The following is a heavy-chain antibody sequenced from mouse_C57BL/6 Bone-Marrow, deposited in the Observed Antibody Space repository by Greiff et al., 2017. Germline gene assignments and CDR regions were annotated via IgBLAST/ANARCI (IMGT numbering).Heavy chain of an antibody. D-gene: IGHD4-1*01. CDR2: ISSGSSTI. Sequence: EVMLVESGGGLVKPGGSLKLSCAASGFTFSDYGMHWVRQAPEKGLEWVAYISSGSSTIYYADTVKGRFTISRDNAKNTLFLQMTSLRSEDTAMYYCATQTGYYYAMDYWGQGTSVTVSS. CDR1: GFTFSDYG. CDR3: ATQTGYYYAMDY. J-gene: IGHJ4*01. V-gene: IGHV5-17*01.